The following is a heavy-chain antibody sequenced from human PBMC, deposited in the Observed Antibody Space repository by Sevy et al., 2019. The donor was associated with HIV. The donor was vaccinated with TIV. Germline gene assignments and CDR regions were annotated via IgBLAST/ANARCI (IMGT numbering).Heavy chain of an antibody. D-gene: IGHD3-3*01. CDR3: ARDGRRRITIFGVPRDYYYGMDV. Sequence: SETLSLTCAVYGGSFSGYYWSWIRQPPGKGLEWIGEINHSGSTNYNPSLKSRVTISVDTSKNQFSLKLGSVTAADTAVYYCARDGRRRITIFGVPRDYYYGMDVWGQGTTVTVSS. CDR2: INHSGST. J-gene: IGHJ6*02. CDR1: GGSFSGYY. V-gene: IGHV4-34*01.